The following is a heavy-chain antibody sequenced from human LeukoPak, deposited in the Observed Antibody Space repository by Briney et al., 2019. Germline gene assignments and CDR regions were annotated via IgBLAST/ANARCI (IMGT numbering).Heavy chain of an antibody. CDR3: AKATYYYGSGSYRYFDY. CDR1: GFTFSSYA. J-gene: IGHJ4*02. Sequence: GGSLRLSCAASGFTFSSYAMSWVSQAPGKGLEWVSAISDSGGSTYYADSVKGRFTISRDNSKNTLYLQMNSLRAEDTAVYYCAKATYYYGSGSYRYFDYWGQGTLVTVSS. D-gene: IGHD3-10*01. CDR2: ISDSGGST. V-gene: IGHV3-23*01.